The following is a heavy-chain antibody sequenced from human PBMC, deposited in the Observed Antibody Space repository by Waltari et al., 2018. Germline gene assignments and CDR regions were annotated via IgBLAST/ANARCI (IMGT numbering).Heavy chain of an antibody. V-gene: IGHV4-34*01. CDR1: GGSFSGYY. CDR2: ISHSGST. Sequence: QVQLQQWGAGLLKPSETLSLTCAVYGGSFSGYYWSWIRQPPGKGLEWIGEISHSGSTHYSPSLNSRVTISVDTSKNQFSLKLSSVTAAYTAVYYCARGLRGGYYYYYGMDVWGQGTTVTVSS. CDR3: ARGLRGGYYYYYGMDV. D-gene: IGHD3-10*01. J-gene: IGHJ6*02.